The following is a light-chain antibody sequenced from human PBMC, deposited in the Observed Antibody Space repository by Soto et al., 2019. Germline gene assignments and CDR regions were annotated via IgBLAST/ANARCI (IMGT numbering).Light chain of an antibody. J-gene: IGKJ4*01. Sequence: EIVLTQSPATLSLSPGERATLSCRASQSVGGHLAWYQQKPGQAPRLLIYDVFNRATGIPPRFSGSGSGTDFTRSISSLEPEDFAAYFCHQRDNWPPTFGGGTKVEIK. CDR2: DVF. CDR1: QSVGGH. V-gene: IGKV3-11*01. CDR3: HQRDNWPPT.